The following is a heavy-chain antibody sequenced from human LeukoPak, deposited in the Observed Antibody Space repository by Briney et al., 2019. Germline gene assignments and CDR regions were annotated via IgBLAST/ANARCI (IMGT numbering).Heavy chain of an antibody. V-gene: IGHV3-23*01. CDR2: ISGSGGST. Sequence: PGGSLRLSCAASGFTFSSYAMSWVRQAPGKGLEWVSVISGSGGSTYSADSVKGRFTISRDNSKNTLYLQMNSLRAEDTAVYFCAKSQDGGRLFRFDYWGQGTLVTVSS. D-gene: IGHD1-26*01. J-gene: IGHJ4*02. CDR3: AKSQDGGRLFRFDY. CDR1: GFTFSSYA.